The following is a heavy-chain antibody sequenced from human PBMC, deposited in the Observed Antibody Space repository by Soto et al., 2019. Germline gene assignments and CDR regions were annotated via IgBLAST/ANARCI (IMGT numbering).Heavy chain of an antibody. D-gene: IGHD2-15*01. V-gene: IGHV4-39*01. CDR3: ARLREGYCSGGSCPSTEAFDI. Sequence: QLQLQESGPGLVKPSETVSVTCTVSGGSIRSSSYYWGWIRQPPGKGLEWIGSIYYSGSTYYNPSLKSRVTISVDTSKNQFSLKLSSVTAADTAVYYRARLREGYCSGGSCPSTEAFDIWGQGTMVTVSS. CDR1: GGSIRSSSYY. CDR2: IYYSGST. J-gene: IGHJ3*02.